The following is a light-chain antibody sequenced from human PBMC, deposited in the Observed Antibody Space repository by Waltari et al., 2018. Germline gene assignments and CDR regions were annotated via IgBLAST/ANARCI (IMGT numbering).Light chain of an antibody. CDR2: AAS. Sequence: DIQMTQSPSSVSASVGDRVTITCRASQGISSWLVWYQQKPGKAHKLLIYAASSLQSGVPSRFSGSGSGTDFTLTISSLQPEDFATYYCQQANSFPPIFGPGTKVDIK. CDR1: QGISSW. J-gene: IGKJ3*01. CDR3: QQANSFPPI. V-gene: IGKV1-12*01.